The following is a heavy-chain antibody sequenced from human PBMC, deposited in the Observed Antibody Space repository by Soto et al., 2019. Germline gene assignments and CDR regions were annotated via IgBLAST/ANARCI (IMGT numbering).Heavy chain of an antibody. CDR1: GFTFSSYA. CDR2: ISGSGGST. CDR3: AKGPGASSDWHGGLY. Sequence: EVQLLESGGGLVQPGGSLRLSCAASGFTFSSYAMSWVRQSPGKGLEWVSAISGSGGSTYYADSVKGRFTISRDNSKNTLYLQMNSLGAEDTAVYYCAKGPGASSDWHGGLYWGQGTLVTVSS. D-gene: IGHD6-19*01. V-gene: IGHV3-23*01. J-gene: IGHJ4*02.